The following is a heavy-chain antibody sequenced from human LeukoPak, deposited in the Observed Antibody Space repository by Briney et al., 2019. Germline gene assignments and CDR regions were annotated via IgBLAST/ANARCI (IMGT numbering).Heavy chain of an antibody. Sequence: VASVKVSCKASGYTFTGYYMHWVRQAPGQGLEWMGWINPNSGGTNYAQKFQGRVTMIRGTSISTAYMELSRLRSDDTAAYYSARDGGTDCSSTSCYVGYFDYWGQGTLVTVSS. D-gene: IGHD2-2*01. CDR2: INPNSGGT. CDR3: ARDGGTDCSSTSCYVGYFDY. V-gene: IGHV1-2*02. J-gene: IGHJ4*02. CDR1: GYTFTGYY.